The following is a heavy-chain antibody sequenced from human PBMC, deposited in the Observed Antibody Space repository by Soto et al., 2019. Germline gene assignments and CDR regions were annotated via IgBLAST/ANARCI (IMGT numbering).Heavy chain of an antibody. Sequence: WGSLRISCGGSGFTFGSYWMSWVRQAPGKGLEWVANIRQDEKEKYYVDSAKGRFTISRDNAKNSLYLQMNGLRVEDTAVYYCARELSGPARLDYWGQGTLVTVSS. CDR1: GFTFGSYW. D-gene: IGHD2-15*01. CDR3: ARELSGPARLDY. CDR2: IRQDEKEK. J-gene: IGHJ4*02. V-gene: IGHV3-7*01.